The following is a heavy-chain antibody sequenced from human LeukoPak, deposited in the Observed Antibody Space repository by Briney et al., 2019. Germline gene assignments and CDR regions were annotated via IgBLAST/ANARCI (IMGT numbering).Heavy chain of an antibody. Sequence: PSETLSLTCTVSGGSISSSSYYWGWIRQPPGKGLEWIGSIYYSGSTYYNPSLKSRVTISVDTSKNQFSLKLSSVTAADTAVYYCARDLTRSLAVAGMGYFDYWGQGTLVTVSS. D-gene: IGHD6-19*01. CDR1: GGSISSSSYY. J-gene: IGHJ4*02. CDR3: ARDLTRSLAVAGMGYFDY. V-gene: IGHV4-39*07. CDR2: IYYSGST.